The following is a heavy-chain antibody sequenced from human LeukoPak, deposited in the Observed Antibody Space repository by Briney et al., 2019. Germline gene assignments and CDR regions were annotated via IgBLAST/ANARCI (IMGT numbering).Heavy chain of an antibody. CDR1: GGTFSSYA. V-gene: IGHV1-2*02. J-gene: IGHJ4*02. D-gene: IGHD2-21*02. CDR2: INPNSGGI. Sequence: ASVKVSCKASGGTFSSYAISWVRQAPGQGLEWMGWINPNSGGINFAQKIQGRVTMTRDTSISTAYMELSRLRSDDTAVYYCARDLSELDLAYCGGDCQYYFDYWGQGTLVTVSS. CDR3: ARDLSELDLAYCGGDCQYYFDY.